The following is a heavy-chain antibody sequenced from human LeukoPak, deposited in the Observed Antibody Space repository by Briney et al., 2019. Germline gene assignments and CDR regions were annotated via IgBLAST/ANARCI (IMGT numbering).Heavy chain of an antibody. V-gene: IGHV3-23*01. CDR2: ISGSDGAT. J-gene: IGHJ4*02. CDR3: AKDMRGVVLVPRAYYFDS. Sequence: GGSLRLSCVGSGFTFSAYGMSWVRQAPGKGLESVSSISGSDGATSYADSVKGRFTISRDNSKNTLYLQMNSLRTEDTAVYYCAKDMRGVVLVPRAYYFDSWGQGTLVTVSS. D-gene: IGHD2-8*02. CDR1: GFTFSAYG.